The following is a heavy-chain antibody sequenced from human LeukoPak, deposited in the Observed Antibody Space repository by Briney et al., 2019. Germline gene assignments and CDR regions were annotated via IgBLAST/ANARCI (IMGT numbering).Heavy chain of an antibody. J-gene: IGHJ3*02. CDR1: GYTFTGYY. CDR3: ARERVILGATHDAFDI. Sequence: ASVKVSCKASGYTFTGYYMHWVRQAPGQGLEWMGGTIPIFGTANYAQKFQGRVTITTDESTSTVYMELSSLRSEDTAVYYCARERVILGATHDAFDIWGQGTMATVSS. CDR2: TIPIFGTA. D-gene: IGHD1-26*01. V-gene: IGHV1-69*05.